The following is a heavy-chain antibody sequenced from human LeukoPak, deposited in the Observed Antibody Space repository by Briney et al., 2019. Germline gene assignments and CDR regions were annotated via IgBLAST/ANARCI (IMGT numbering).Heavy chain of an antibody. Sequence: GGALRLSCTAPGFTFNQAWVTWVRQVPGKGLDWVGRIKSKTSGGTSDYSAAVKGRVTISRDDSKTTVDLQMNRLETADTGVYSCATPIAEERFGELDYWGQGILVTVSS. CDR3: ATPIAEERFGELDY. D-gene: IGHD3-10*01. CDR2: IKSKTSGGTS. CDR1: GFTFNQAW. V-gene: IGHV3-15*01. J-gene: IGHJ4*02.